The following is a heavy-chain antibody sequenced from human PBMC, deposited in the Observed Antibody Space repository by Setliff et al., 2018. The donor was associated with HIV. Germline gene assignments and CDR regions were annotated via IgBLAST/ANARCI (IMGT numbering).Heavy chain of an antibody. Sequence: SETLSLTCSVSGGSITSGSYYWIWIRQPAGKGLEWIGEINHSGNTNYNPSLKSRVTISIDTSKNQFSLKLSSVTAADTAVYYCARRTIWGDAFDIWGQGTMVTVSS. V-gene: IGHV4-61*10. CDR1: GGSITSGSYY. J-gene: IGHJ3*02. CDR3: ARRTIWGDAFDI. D-gene: IGHD3-3*01. CDR2: INHSGNT.